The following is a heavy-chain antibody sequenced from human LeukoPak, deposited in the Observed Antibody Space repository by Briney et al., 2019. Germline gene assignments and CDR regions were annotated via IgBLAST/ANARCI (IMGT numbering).Heavy chain of an antibody. CDR1: GGSISSGGYY. Sequence: ETLSLTCTVSGGSISSGGYYWSWIRQHPGKGLEWVSYISSSSTIYYADSVKGRFTISRDNAKNSLYLQMNSLRAEDTAVYYCASGAEGYVFDPWGQGTLVTVSS. J-gene: IGHJ5*02. V-gene: IGHV3-69-1*01. D-gene: IGHD5-12*01. CDR2: ISSSSTI. CDR3: ASGAEGYVFDP.